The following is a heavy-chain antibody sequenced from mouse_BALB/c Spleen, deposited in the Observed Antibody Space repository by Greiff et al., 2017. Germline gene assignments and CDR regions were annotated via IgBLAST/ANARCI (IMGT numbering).Heavy chain of an antibody. CDR1: GFSLTSYG. V-gene: IGHV2-4-1*01. CDR2: IWSGGST. CDR3: ARKHYYAWYFDV. J-gene: IGHJ1*01. Sequence: QVQLQQSGPGLVQPSQSLSITCTVSGFSLTSYGVHWVRQSPGKGLEWLGVIWSGGSTDYNAAFISRLSISKDNSKSQVFFKMNSLQADDTAIYYCARKHYYAWYFDVWGAGTTVTVSS. D-gene: IGHD1-2*01.